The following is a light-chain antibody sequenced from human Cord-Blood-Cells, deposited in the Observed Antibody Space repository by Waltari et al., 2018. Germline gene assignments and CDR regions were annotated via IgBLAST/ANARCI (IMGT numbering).Light chain of an antibody. CDR3: SSYTSSSTLV. Sequence: QSALTQPASVSVSPGQSITISCTGTSSDVGGYKYVSWYQQHPDKAPKLMIYDVSNRPSGVSNRFSGSKSGNTASLTISGLQAEDEADYYCSSYTSSSTLVFGGGTKLTVL. CDR2: DVS. J-gene: IGLJ3*02. V-gene: IGLV2-14*03. CDR1: SSDVGGYKY.